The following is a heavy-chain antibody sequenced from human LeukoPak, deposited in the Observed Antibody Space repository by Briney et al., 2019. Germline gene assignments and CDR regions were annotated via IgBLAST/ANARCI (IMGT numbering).Heavy chain of an antibody. J-gene: IGHJ6*02. CDR2: IYYSGST. V-gene: IGHV4-59*01. Sequence: PSETLSLTCTVSGGSISSYYWSWIRQPPGKGLEWVGYIYYSGSTNYNPSLKSRVTISVDTSKNQFSLKLSSVTAADTAVYYCARGGYCSGGSCYGANIPPPLYYYGMDVWGQGTTVTVSS. CDR1: GGSISSYY. D-gene: IGHD2-15*01. CDR3: ARGGYCSGGSCYGANIPPPLYYYGMDV.